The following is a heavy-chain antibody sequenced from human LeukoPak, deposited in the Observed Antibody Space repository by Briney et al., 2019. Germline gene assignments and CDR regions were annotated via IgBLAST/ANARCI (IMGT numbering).Heavy chain of an antibody. V-gene: IGHV3-21*04. CDR2: ISSSSSYI. Sequence: GGSLRLSCAASGFTFSSYSMNWVRQAPGKGLEWVSSISSSSSYIYYADSVKGRFTISRDNSKNTLYLQMNSLRAEDTAVYYCAKVPEDIVVVPAAWGQGTLVTVSS. CDR3: AKVPEDIVVVPAA. J-gene: IGHJ5*02. CDR1: GFTFSSYS. D-gene: IGHD2-2*01.